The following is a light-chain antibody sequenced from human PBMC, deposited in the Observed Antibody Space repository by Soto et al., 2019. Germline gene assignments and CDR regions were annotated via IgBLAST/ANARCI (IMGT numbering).Light chain of an antibody. Sequence: DIQMTQSPSTLSASVGDRVTITCRASQSISSWLAWYQQKPGKAPKLLIYDASSLKSGVPSRFSGSGSGTDFTLTISSLQPDDFATYYCQQYNSDSPYTFGQGTKLEIK. CDR2: DAS. CDR1: QSISSW. CDR3: QQYNSDSPYT. V-gene: IGKV1-5*01. J-gene: IGKJ2*01.